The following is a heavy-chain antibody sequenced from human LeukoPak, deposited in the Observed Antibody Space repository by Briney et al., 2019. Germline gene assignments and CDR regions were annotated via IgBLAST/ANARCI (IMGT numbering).Heavy chain of an antibody. Sequence: GGSLRLSCAASGFTFSSYSMNWVRQAPGKGLEWVSYISSSSSTIYYADSVKGRFTISRDNAKNSLYLQMNSLRAEDTAVYYCAGDCSGGSCYSSYYYGMDVWGQGTTVTVSS. V-gene: IGHV3-48*04. CDR1: GFTFSSYS. J-gene: IGHJ6*02. D-gene: IGHD2-15*01. CDR3: AGDCSGGSCYSSYYYGMDV. CDR2: ISSSSSTI.